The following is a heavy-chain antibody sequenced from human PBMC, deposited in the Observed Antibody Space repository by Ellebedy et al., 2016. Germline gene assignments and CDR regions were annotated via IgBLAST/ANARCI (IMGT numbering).Heavy chain of an antibody. CDR1: GFSFNDAW. D-gene: IGHD3-3*01. CDR2: IKSKTSGGTA. J-gene: IGHJ4*02. V-gene: IGHV3-15*01. Sequence: GESLKISCAASGFSFNDAWMSWFRQAPGKGPEWVGRIKSKTSGGTADYAAPVKGRFTISRDDSKNTLYLQMNSLETDDTAVYYCTTGSNFGIVTTAEDHWGQGARVTVSS. CDR3: TTGSNFGIVTTAEDH.